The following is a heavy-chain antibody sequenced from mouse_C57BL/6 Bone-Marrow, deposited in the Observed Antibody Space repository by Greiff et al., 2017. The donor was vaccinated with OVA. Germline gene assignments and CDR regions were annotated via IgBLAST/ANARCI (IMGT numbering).Heavy chain of an antibody. Sequence: VQLQQPGAELVKPGASVKLSCKASGYTFTSYWMQWVKQRPGQGLEWIGEIDPSDSYTNYNQKFKGKATLTVDTSSSTAYMQLSSLTSEDSAVYYSAREKWLRPSDFDYWGQGTTLTVSS. CDR3: AREKWLRPSDFDY. J-gene: IGHJ2*01. V-gene: IGHV1-50*01. CDR2: IDPSDSYT. CDR1: GYTFTSYW.